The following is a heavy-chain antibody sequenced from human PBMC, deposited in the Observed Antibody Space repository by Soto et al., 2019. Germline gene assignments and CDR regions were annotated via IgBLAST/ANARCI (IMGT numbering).Heavy chain of an antibody. Sequence: GGSRRLSCAASGFTFSSYAMSWVRQAPGKGLEWVSAISGSGGSTYYADSVKGRFTISTDNSKNTLYLQMNSLRAEDTAVYYCAKDSGVGYCSSTSCYETHFDYWGQGTLVTVSS. CDR1: GFTFSSYA. D-gene: IGHD2-2*01. J-gene: IGHJ4*02. CDR2: ISGSGGST. CDR3: AKDSGVGYCSSTSCYETHFDY. V-gene: IGHV3-23*01.